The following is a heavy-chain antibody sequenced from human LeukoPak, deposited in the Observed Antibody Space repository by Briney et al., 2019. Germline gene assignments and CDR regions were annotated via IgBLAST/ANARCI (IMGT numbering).Heavy chain of an antibody. CDR2: ISAYNGNT. D-gene: IGHD3-22*01. CDR3: ARASPHYYYDSSGYYPSFAFDI. CDR1: GYTFTSYG. J-gene: IGHJ3*02. Sequence: GASVRVSCKASGYTFTSYGISWVRQAPGQGLEWMGWISAYNGNTNYAQKLQGRVTMTTDTSTSTAYMELRSLRSDDTAVYYCARASPHYYYDSSGYYPSFAFDIWGQGTMVTVSS. V-gene: IGHV1-18*01.